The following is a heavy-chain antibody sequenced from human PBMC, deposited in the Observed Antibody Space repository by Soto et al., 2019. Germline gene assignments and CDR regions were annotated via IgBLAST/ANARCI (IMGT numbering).Heavy chain of an antibody. D-gene: IGHD6-6*01. CDR3: AHSHEALDY. CDR2: IYWNDDK. Sequence: PKKTLTLNCIVSGFSLSTSGVGVGWIRQPPGKALEWLALIYWNDDKRYSPSLKSRLTITKDTSKNQVVLTMTNMDPVDTATYYCAHSHEALDYWGQGTLVPGSS. CDR1: GFSLSTSGVG. V-gene: IGHV2-5*01. J-gene: IGHJ4*02.